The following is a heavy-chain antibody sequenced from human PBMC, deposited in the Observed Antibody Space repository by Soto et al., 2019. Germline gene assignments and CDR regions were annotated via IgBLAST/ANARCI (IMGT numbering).Heavy chain of an antibody. CDR3: AREACRWNYYDSSGYYCPLDY. CDR1: GGSISSGDYY. J-gene: IGHJ4*02. Sequence: SETLSLTCTVSGGSISSGDYYWSWIRQPPGKGLEWIGYIYYSGSTYYNPSLKRRVTISVDTSKNQFSLKLSSVTAADTAVYYCAREACRWNYYDSSGYYCPLDYWGQGTLVTVSS. CDR2: IYYSGST. D-gene: IGHD3-22*01. V-gene: IGHV4-30-4*01.